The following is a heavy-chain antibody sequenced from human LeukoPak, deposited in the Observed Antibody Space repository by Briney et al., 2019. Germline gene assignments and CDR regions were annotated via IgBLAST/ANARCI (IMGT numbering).Heavy chain of an antibody. Sequence: PSETLSLTCTVSGGSISSYYWSWIRQPAGKGLEWIGRIYTSGSTNYNPSLKSRVTISVDTSKNQFSLKLSSVTAADTAVYYCARGTRCTNGVCYPHYWGQGTLVTVSS. J-gene: IGHJ4*02. CDR2: IYTSGST. CDR3: ARGTRCTNGVCYPHY. V-gene: IGHV4-4*07. CDR1: GGSISSYY. D-gene: IGHD2-8*01.